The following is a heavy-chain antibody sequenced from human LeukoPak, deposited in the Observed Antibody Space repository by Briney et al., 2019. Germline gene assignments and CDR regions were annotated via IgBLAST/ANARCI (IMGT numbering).Heavy chain of an antibody. CDR1: GFIFNDYA. CDR2: ISASGGKT. V-gene: IGHV3-23*01. CDR3: AKWTRTTLFRGDRARFDS. J-gene: IGHJ4*02. D-gene: IGHD3-10*01. Sequence: GGSLRLSCAASGFIFNDYAMSWVRQVPGKGLECVSVISASGGKTYYAGSVKGRFTISRDTSKTTISLQMNSLRVEDSAVYYCAKWTRTTLFRGDRARFDSWGQGTLVTVSS.